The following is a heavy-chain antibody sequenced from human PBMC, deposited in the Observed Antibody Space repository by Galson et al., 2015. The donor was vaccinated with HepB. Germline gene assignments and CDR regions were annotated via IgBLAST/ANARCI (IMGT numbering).Heavy chain of an antibody. V-gene: IGHV3-66*02. CDR2: IYSGGST. CDR3: ARDRITPAMVRGGYYYYGMDV. D-gene: IGHD3-10*01. J-gene: IGHJ6*02. Sequence: SLRLSCAASGFTVSSNYMSWVRQAPGKGLEWVSVIYSGGSTYYADSVKGRFTISRDNSKNTLYLQMNSLRAEDTAVYYCARDRITPAMVRGGYYYYGMDVWGQGTTVTVSS. CDR1: GFTVSSNY.